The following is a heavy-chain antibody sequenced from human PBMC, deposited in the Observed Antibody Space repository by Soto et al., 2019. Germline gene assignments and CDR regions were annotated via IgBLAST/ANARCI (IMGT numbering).Heavy chain of an antibody. CDR1: GFTVSSNY. Sequence: GSLRLSCAASGFTVSSNYMSWVRQAPGKGLEWVSVIYSGGSTYYADSVKGRFTISRDNSKNTLYLQMNSLRAEDTAVYYCARVIAAAGNYYYYYGMDVWGQGTTVTVSS. J-gene: IGHJ6*02. CDR3: ARVIAAAGNYYYYYGMDV. D-gene: IGHD6-13*01. CDR2: IYSGGST. V-gene: IGHV3-53*01.